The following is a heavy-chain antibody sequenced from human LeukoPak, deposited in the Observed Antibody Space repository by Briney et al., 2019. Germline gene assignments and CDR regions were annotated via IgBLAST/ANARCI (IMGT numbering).Heavy chain of an antibody. CDR3: ARHDRLRAENTYAPMYY. Sequence: SETLSLTCTVSGGSISSYYWSWIRQPPGKGLEWIGYIYYSGSTRYNPSLKSRVTISVDTSKNQFSLRLSSFTAADTAVYYCARHDRLRAENTYAPMYYWGQGTLVTVSS. CDR1: GGSISSYY. CDR2: IYYSGST. J-gene: IGHJ4*02. V-gene: IGHV4-59*08. D-gene: IGHD5-18*01.